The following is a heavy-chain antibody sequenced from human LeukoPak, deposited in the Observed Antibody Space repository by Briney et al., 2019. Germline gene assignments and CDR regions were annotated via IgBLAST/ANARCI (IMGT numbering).Heavy chain of an antibody. D-gene: IGHD6-19*01. CDR1: GGSISSYY. Sequence: SETLSLTCSVSGGSISSYYWSWIRQPPGKGLEWIGYIYYSGSTNYNPSLKSRVIISVDASKNQFSLKLSSVTAADTAVYYCARRGSDWGQFDYWGQGTLVTVSS. CDR2: IYYSGST. J-gene: IGHJ4*02. V-gene: IGHV4-59*08. CDR3: ARRGSDWGQFDY.